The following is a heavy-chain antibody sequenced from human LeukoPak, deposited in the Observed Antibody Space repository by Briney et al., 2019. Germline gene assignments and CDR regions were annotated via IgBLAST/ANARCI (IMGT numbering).Heavy chain of an antibody. V-gene: IGHV4-59*13. CDR1: GVSLSNKY. CDR3: VRYMRDSRTYVFDW. D-gene: IGHD3-16*01. Sequence: PSETLSLTCSVSGVSLSNKYLSWIRQSPEKGLEWIGFIYYSGSTNYNPSFKSRVTMTVDTSNNQFSLNLKSLTAADTAVYYCVRYMRDSRTYVFDWWGQGTLVTVSS. CDR2: IYYSGST. J-gene: IGHJ4*02.